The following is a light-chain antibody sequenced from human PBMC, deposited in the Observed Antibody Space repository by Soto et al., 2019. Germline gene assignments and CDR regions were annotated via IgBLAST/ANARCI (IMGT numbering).Light chain of an antibody. Sequence: EVRVTQSPATLSLSTGERATLSCRASQTVSSSLAWYQQKPGQAPRLLIYEASNRATGIPARFSGSGSGADFTLTISSLEPEDFALYYCQQHINWPLTFGGGTKVDTK. V-gene: IGKV3-11*01. CDR3: QQHINWPLT. J-gene: IGKJ4*01. CDR2: EAS. CDR1: QTVSSS.